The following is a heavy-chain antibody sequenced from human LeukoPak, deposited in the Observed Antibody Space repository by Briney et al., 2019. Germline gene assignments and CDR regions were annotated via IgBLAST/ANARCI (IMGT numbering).Heavy chain of an antibody. Sequence: GGSLRLSCAASGFTFSSSAMSWVRQAPGKGLEWVSAISNNGGYTYYADSVRGRFTISRDNSKSTLCLQMNSLRAEDTAVYYCAKQLGYCSDGSCYFPYWGQGTLVTVSS. CDR2: ISNNGGYT. CDR1: GFTFSSSA. CDR3: AKQLGYCSDGSCYFPY. V-gene: IGHV3-23*01. J-gene: IGHJ4*02. D-gene: IGHD2-15*01.